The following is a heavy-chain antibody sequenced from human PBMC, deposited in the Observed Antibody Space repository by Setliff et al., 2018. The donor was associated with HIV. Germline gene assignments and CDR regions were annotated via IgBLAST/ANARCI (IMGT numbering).Heavy chain of an antibody. CDR1: GYTFTSYG. Sequence: ASVKVSCKASGYTFTSYGISWVRQAPGQGLEWMGWISAYNGNTHYAQRLQGRVTMTADTSTRTAYMELRSLRSDDTAVYYCARQFLDWSNDYYSRYYMDVWGKGTTVTVSS. V-gene: IGHV1-18*01. CDR3: ARQFLDWSNDYYSRYYMDV. J-gene: IGHJ6*03. CDR2: ISAYNGNT. D-gene: IGHD3-3*01.